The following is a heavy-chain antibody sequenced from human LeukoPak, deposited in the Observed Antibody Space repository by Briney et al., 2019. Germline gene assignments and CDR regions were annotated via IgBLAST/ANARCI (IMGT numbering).Heavy chain of an antibody. V-gene: IGHV4-39*01. Sequence: SETLSLTCTVSGGSISSSAYSWVWIRQPPGKGPEWIGNIFQSGTAYYSPSLKSRVTISLDKSKNQFSLRLSSVTAADTAVYHCVRRLGGSSWIDYWGQGSLVTVSS. CDR1: GGSISSSAYS. CDR3: VRRLGGSSWIDY. J-gene: IGHJ4*02. D-gene: IGHD6-13*01. CDR2: IFQSGTA.